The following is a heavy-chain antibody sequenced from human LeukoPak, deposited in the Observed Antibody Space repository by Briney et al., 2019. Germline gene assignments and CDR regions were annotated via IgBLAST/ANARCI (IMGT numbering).Heavy chain of an antibody. CDR2: IIPIFGTA. CDR3: ARDCSGGSCYSLFGFYYYMDV. V-gene: IGHV1-69*05. D-gene: IGHD2-15*01. J-gene: IGHJ6*03. Sequence: ASVKVSCKASGGTFSSYAISWVRQAPGQGLEWMGRIIPIFGTANYAQKFQGRVTITTDESTSTAYMELSSLRCEDTAVYYCARDCSGGSCYSLFGFYYYMDVWGKGTTVTVSS. CDR1: GGTFSSYA.